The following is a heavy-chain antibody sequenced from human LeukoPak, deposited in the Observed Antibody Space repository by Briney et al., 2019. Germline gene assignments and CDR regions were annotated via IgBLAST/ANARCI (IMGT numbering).Heavy chain of an antibody. D-gene: IGHD6-19*01. Sequence: GASVKVSFKSSGYTFTDYYMHWVRQAPGQGLEWMGWINPNSGGTNYAQKLQGRVTMTTDTSTSTAYMELRSLRSDDTAVYYCARDRSIGSRGLDYWGQGTLVTVSS. J-gene: IGHJ4*02. CDR1: GYTFTDYY. CDR2: INPNSGGT. CDR3: ARDRSIGSRGLDY. V-gene: IGHV1-2*02.